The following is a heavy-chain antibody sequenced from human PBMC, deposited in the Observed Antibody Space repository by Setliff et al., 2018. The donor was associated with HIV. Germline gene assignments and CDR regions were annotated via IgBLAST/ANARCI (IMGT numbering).Heavy chain of an antibody. CDR3: ARXNGLGSP. CDR2: SYYSGST. D-gene: IGHD3-10*01. J-gene: IGHJ5*02. V-gene: IGHV4-39*01. Sequence: PSETLSLTCTVSGGSISSSSYYWGWFRQPPGKGLEWIGSSYYSGSTYYNPSLKSRVTISVDTSKNQFSLKLSSVTAADTAVYYCARXNGLGSPWGQGTLVTVSS. CDR1: GGSISSSSYY.